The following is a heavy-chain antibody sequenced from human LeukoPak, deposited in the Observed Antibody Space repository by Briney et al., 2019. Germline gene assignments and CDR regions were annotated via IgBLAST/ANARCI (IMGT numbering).Heavy chain of an antibody. V-gene: IGHV4-59*01. J-gene: IGHJ4*02. Sequence: SEALSLTCTVSGGSISSYYWSWIRQPPGKGLEWIGYIYYSGSTNYNPSLKSRVTISVDTSKNQFSLKLSSVTAADTAVYYCARDYSGSHDYWGQGTLVTVSS. CDR3: ARDYSGSHDY. CDR1: GGSISSYY. CDR2: IYYSGST. D-gene: IGHD1-26*01.